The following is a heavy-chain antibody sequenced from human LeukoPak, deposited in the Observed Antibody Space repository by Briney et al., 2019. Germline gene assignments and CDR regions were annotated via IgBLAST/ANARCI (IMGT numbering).Heavy chain of an antibody. V-gene: IGHV1-18*01. CDR2: ISAYNGNT. D-gene: IGHD6-13*01. Sequence: ASVKVSCKASGYTFTSYGISRVRQAPGQGLEWMGWISAYNGNTNYAQKLRGRVTMTTDTSTSTAYMELRSLRSDDTAVYYCAREAAAEQYFQHWGQGTLVTVSS. CDR3: AREAAAEQYFQH. J-gene: IGHJ1*01. CDR1: GYTFTSYG.